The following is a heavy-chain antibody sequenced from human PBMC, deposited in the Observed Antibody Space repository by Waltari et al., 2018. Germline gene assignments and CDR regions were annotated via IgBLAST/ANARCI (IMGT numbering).Heavy chain of an antibody. J-gene: IGHJ4*02. V-gene: IGHV3-21*03. D-gene: IGHD6-19*01. Sequence: EVQLVESGGGLVKPGGSLRLSCAASGFTFSSYSMNWVRQAPGKGLELVSSISSSSSYIYYADSVKGRFTISRDNAKNSLYLQMNSLRAEDTAVYYCARGPLSSGWYFDYWGQGTLVTVSS. CDR2: ISSSSSYI. CDR3: ARGPLSSGWYFDY. CDR1: GFTFSSYS.